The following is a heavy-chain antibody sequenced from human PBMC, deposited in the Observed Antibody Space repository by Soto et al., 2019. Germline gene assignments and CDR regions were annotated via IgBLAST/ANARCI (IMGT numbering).Heavy chain of an antibody. J-gene: IGHJ4*02. Sequence: QVQLVQSGAEVKKPGSSVKVSCKASGGTFSSYTISWVRQAPGKGLEWMGRIIPILGIANYAQKFQGRVTITADKSTSTGYMEVSSLRSEDTAVYYCARRGSSGLDYWGQGTLVTVSS. D-gene: IGHD6-19*01. CDR1: GGTFSSYT. CDR3: ARRGSSGLDY. V-gene: IGHV1-69*02. CDR2: IIPILGIA.